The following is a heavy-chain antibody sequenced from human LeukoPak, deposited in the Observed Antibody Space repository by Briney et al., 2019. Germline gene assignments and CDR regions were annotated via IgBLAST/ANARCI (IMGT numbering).Heavy chain of an antibody. J-gene: IGHJ3*02. CDR1: GFTFSSYA. D-gene: IGHD2-21*02. CDR2: ISGSGGST. Sequence: GGSLRLSCAASGFTFSSYAMSWVRQAPGKGREWGSAISGSGGSTYYADSVKGRFTISRDNSKNTLYLQMNSLRAEDTAVYYCAKDGDCGGDCRVAFDIWGQGTMVTVSS. V-gene: IGHV3-23*01. CDR3: AKDGDCGGDCRVAFDI.